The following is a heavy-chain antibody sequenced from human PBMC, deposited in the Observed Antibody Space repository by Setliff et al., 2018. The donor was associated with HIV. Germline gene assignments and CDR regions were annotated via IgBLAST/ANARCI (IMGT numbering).Heavy chain of an antibody. CDR2: IHSSGST. Sequence: SETLSLTCTVSGVSITSYFWSWIRQPPGKGLEWIGYIHSSGSTIYNPSLKSRITISLDTSKEQFSLELSSATAADTAVYYCATLDHSGGNFLAYWGQGSLVTVSS. V-gene: IGHV4-4*09. J-gene: IGHJ4*02. CDR1: GVSITSYF. D-gene: IGHD2-21*02. CDR3: ATLDHSGGNFLAY.